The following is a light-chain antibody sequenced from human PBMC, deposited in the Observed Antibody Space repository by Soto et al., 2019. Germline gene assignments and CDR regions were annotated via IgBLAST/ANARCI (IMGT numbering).Light chain of an antibody. CDR1: QSVSSN. CDR2: GAS. CDR3: QQYNNWPQLT. V-gene: IGKV3-15*01. J-gene: IGKJ4*01. Sequence: EIVMTQSPSPLSLSPGARSALSCRASQSVSSNLAWYQQKPGQAPRLLIYGASTRATGIPARFIGSGSSTKFTPLISSLQSEDFAVYYYQQYNNWPQLTFGGGTKVDIK.